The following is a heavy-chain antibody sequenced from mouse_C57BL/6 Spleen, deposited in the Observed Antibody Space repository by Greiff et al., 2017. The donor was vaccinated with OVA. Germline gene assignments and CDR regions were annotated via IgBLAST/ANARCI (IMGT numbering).Heavy chain of an antibody. Sequence: EVQLQQSGPELVKPGASVKISCKASGYSFTGYYMNWVKQSPEKSLEWIGEINPSTGGTTYNQKFKAKATLTVDKSSSTAYMQLKSLTSEDSAVYYCARPRLQKGYFDVWGTGTTVTVSS. V-gene: IGHV1-42*01. D-gene: IGHD6-1*01. CDR2: INPSTGGT. J-gene: IGHJ1*03. CDR1: GYSFTGYY. CDR3: ARPRLQKGYFDV.